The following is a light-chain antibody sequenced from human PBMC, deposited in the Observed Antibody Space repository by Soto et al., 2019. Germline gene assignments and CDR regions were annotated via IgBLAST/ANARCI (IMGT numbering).Light chain of an antibody. CDR2: DAS. J-gene: IGKJ1*01. CDR3: QQYGNSPWT. Sequence: EIVLTQSPATLSLSPGERATLSCWASQSVNRYLVWYQQKPGQAPRLLMYDASKRATGIPARFSGSGSGTDFTLTISSLEPEDFAVYYCQQYGNSPWTFGQGTKVEIK. V-gene: IGKV3-11*01. CDR1: QSVNRY.